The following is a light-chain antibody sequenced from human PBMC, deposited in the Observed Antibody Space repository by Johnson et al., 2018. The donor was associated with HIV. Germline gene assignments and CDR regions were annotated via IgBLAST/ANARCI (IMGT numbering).Light chain of an antibody. CDR2: DNN. CDR3: GTWDSSLGPYA. V-gene: IGLV1-51*01. Sequence: QSVLTQPPSVSAAPGQKVTISCFGSDSNIGNNYVSWYQQLPGTAPKLLIYDNNKRPSGIPDRFSGSKSGTSATLGITGLQTGAEADYYCGTWDSSLGPYASGPGTKVTAL. J-gene: IGLJ1*01. CDR1: DSNIGNNY.